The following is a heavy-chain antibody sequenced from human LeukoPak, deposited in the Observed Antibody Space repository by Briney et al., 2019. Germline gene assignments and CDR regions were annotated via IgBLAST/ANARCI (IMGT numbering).Heavy chain of an antibody. Sequence: ASVKVSCKASGYTFTTYYIHWVRQAPGQGLEWMGVINPSGGSTSLAQKFQARLTMTRDTSTSTVYMELSGLSSEDTAVYYCARFLTVAVVPQRVDCWGQGTLVTVSS. CDR2: INPSGGST. CDR3: ARFLTVAVVPQRVDC. CDR1: GYTFTTYY. D-gene: IGHD6-19*01. V-gene: IGHV1-46*01. J-gene: IGHJ4*02.